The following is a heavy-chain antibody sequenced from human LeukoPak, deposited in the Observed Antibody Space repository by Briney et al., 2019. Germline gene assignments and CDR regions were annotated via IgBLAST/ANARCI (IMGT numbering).Heavy chain of an antibody. CDR3: VRDLRAPLTIFGVVSPYYYGMDV. D-gene: IGHD3-3*01. J-gene: IGHJ6*02. CDR2: IYTSGST. V-gene: IGHV4-4*07. CDR1: GGSISSYY. Sequence: SETLSLTCTVSGGSISSYYWSWIRQPAGKGLEWIGRIYTSGSTNYNPSLKSRVTMSVDTSKNQFSLKLSSVTAADTAVCYCVRDLRAPLTIFGVVSPYYYGMDVWGQGTTVTVSS.